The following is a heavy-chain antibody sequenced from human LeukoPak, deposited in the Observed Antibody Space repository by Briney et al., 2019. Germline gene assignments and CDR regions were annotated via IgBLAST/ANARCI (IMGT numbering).Heavy chain of an antibody. Sequence: SETLSLTCTVSGGSISSGSYYWGWIRQPPGKGLEWIGSIYYSGSTYYNPSLKSRVTISVDTSKNQFSLKLNSVAAADTAVYYCARHLPAGNTNFDYWGQGTLVTVSS. J-gene: IGHJ4*02. V-gene: IGHV4-39*01. CDR1: GGSISSGSYY. D-gene: IGHD6-19*01. CDR3: ARHLPAGNTNFDY. CDR2: IYYSGST.